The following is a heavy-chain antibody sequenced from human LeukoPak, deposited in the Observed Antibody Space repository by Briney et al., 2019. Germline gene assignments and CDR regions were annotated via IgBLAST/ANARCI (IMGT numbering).Heavy chain of an antibody. CDR2: INHSGST. CDR1: GGSFSGYY. Sequence: PSETLSLTCAVYGGSFSGYYWSWIRQPPVKGLEWIGEINHSGSTNYNPSLKSRVTISVDTSKNQFSLKLSSVTAADTAVYYCVRGAAGTTSRASFDYWGQGTLVTVSS. D-gene: IGHD1-1*01. V-gene: IGHV4-34*01. J-gene: IGHJ4*02. CDR3: VRGAAGTTSRASFDY.